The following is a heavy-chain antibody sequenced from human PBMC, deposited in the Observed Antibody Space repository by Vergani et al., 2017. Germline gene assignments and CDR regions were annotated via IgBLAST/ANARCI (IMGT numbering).Heavy chain of an antibody. Sequence: QVTLRESGPALVKPTQTLTLTCTFSGFSLSTSGMCVSWIRQPPGKALEWLALIDWDDDKYYSTSLKTRLTISKDTSKNQVVLTMTNMDPVDTATYYCARIPYYYDSSGYLRGFDYWGQGTLVTGSS. CDR2: IDWDDDK. CDR1: GFSLSTSGMC. V-gene: IGHV2-70*01. J-gene: IGHJ4*02. D-gene: IGHD3-22*01. CDR3: ARIPYYYDSSGYLRGFDY.